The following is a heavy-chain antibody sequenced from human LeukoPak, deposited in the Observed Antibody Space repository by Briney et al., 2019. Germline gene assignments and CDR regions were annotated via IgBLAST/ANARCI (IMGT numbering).Heavy chain of an antibody. CDR2: INHSGST. Sequence: SETLSLTCAVYGESFSGNYWSWIHQSPGKGLEWVGEINHSGSTSYNPSLKSRVTMSVDTSKNQFSLKLSSVTAADTAVYYCARRGSASTLDYWGQGTLVTVSS. CDR3: ARRGSASTLDY. V-gene: IGHV4-34*01. J-gene: IGHJ4*02. CDR1: GESFSGNY. D-gene: IGHD2-2*01.